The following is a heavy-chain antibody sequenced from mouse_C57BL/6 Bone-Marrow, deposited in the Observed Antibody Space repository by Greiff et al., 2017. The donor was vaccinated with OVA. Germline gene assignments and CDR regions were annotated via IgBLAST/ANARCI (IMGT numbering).Heavy chain of an antibody. D-gene: IGHD1-1*01. V-gene: IGHV1-55*01. J-gene: IGHJ2*01. Sequence: QVQLQQSGAELVKPGASVKMSCKASGYTFTSYWITWVKQRPGQGLEWIGDIYPGSGSTNYNEKFKSKATLTVDTSSSTAYMQLSSLTSEDSAVYYCARYTTVVVPDYWGQVTTLTVSS. CDR1: GYTFTSYW. CDR2: IYPGSGST. CDR3: ARYTTVVVPDY.